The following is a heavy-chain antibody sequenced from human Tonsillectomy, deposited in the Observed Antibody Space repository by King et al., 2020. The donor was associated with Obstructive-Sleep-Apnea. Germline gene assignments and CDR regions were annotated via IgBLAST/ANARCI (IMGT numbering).Heavy chain of an antibody. D-gene: IGHD3-22*01. J-gene: IGHJ3*02. Sequence: VQLVESGGALVHPGGSLRLSCAASGFMFRDYWMTWVRPSPGEGLEGVANIKRDGSVTNYADSVKGRFSNPKDNAKNSLFRQMTSLRDEDTAVYYGARDASYKDSRAYYDANDIWGQGTMVTISS. CDR2: IKRDGSVT. CDR1: GFMFRDYW. CDR3: ARDASYKDSRAYYDANDI. V-gene: IGHV3-7*01.